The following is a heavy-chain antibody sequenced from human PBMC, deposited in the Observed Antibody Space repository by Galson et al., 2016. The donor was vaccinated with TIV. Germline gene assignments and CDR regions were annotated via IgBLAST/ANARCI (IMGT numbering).Heavy chain of an antibody. V-gene: IGHV3-21*01. J-gene: IGHJ4*02. CDR1: GFTFSSYT. CDR3: ARVRDGYNYYFDS. CDR2: FSSTGAYI. D-gene: IGHD5-24*01. Sequence: SLRLSCAASGFTFSSYTMNWLRQVPGKGLEWVLSFSSTGAYIYYADSVRGRFTISRDNAENSLYLQMNSLRAEDTAVYYCARVRDGYNYYFDSWGQGTRVTVSS.